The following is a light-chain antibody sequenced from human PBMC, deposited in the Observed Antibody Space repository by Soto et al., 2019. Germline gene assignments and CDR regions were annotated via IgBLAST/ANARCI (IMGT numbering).Light chain of an antibody. J-gene: IGLJ1*01. V-gene: IGLV2-14*01. Sequence: QSALTQPASVSGSPGQSITISCTGTSSDVGGYNYVSWYQQHPGKAPKLMIYEVSNRPSGVSNRFSGSKSGNTASLTISGLQAEDEADYYCSSYTSSPGVFGTGTQLTVL. CDR3: SSYTSSPGV. CDR2: EVS. CDR1: SSDVGGYNY.